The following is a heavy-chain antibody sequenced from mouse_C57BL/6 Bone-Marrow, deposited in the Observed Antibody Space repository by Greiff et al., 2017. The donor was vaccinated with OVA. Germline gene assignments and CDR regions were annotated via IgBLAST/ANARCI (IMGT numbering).Heavy chain of an antibody. V-gene: IGHV1-19*01. CDR2: INPYNGGT. Sequence: VQLQQSGPVLVKPGASVKMSCKASGYTFTDYYMNWVKQSHGKSLEWIGVINPYNGGTSYNQTFKGKATVTVYKSSSTAYMELNSLTSEDSAVYYCARNHYSNSPCAYWGQGTLVTVSA. D-gene: IGHD2-5*01. CDR1: GYTFTDYY. J-gene: IGHJ3*01. CDR3: ARNHYSNSPCAY.